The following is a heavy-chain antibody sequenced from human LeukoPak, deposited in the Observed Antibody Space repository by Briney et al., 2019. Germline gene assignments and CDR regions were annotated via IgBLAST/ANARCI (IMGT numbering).Heavy chain of an antibody. J-gene: IGHJ3*02. CDR1: GFTFSSYS. CDR3: ARDSLDSSGWYHDAFDI. Sequence: GGSLRLPCAASGFTFSSYSMNWVRQAPGKGLEWVSYISSSSSTIYYADSVKGRFTISRDNAKNSLYLQMNSLRAEDTAVYYCARDSLDSSGWYHDAFDIWGQGTMVTVSS. CDR2: ISSSSSTI. V-gene: IGHV3-48*01. D-gene: IGHD6-19*01.